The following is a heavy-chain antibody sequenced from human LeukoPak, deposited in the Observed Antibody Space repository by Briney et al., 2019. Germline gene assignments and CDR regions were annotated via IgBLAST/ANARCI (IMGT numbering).Heavy chain of an antibody. CDR1: GLTFSRYA. J-gene: IGHJ4*02. V-gene: IGHV3-23*01. CDR3: AKDLPHAYFARRADLDFDY. D-gene: IGHD3-9*01. Sequence: GVSLRLSCAASGLTFSRYAMSWLRQATGKALEWVSAISGRGCSTHCGVRVKGRFNIYRHNSKNTVYPQMHTLRAEHSAVFHCAKDLPHAYFARRADLDFDYWGQGTLVTVSS. CDR2: ISGRGCST.